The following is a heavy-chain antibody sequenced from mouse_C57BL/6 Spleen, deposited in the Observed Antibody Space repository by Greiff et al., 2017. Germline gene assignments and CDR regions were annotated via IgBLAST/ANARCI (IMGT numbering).Heavy chain of an antibody. Sequence: VQLQQSGPELVKPGASVKISCTASGYSFTDYNMNWVKQSKGKSLEWIGVIMPNYGTTSYKQKLKGRATLTVDQSSSTAYMQLNILTSENSSFYYCAIEGPFAMDYWGQGTSVTVSS. CDR1: GYSFTDYN. CDR3: AIEGPFAMDY. J-gene: IGHJ4*01. CDR2: IMPNYGTT. V-gene: IGHV1-39*01.